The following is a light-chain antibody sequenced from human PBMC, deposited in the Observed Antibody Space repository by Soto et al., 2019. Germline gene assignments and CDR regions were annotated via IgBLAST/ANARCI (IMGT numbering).Light chain of an antibody. CDR2: DVS. V-gene: IGLV2-14*01. CDR3: SSYTSSSTLV. Sequence: QSALTQPASVSGSPGQSITISCTGTSSDVAGYNYVSWYQQHPGKAPKLMIYDVSIRPSGVSNRFSGSKSGNTASLTISGLQAEDEADYYCSSYTSSSTLVFGGGTQLTVL. J-gene: IGLJ2*01. CDR1: SSDVAGYNY.